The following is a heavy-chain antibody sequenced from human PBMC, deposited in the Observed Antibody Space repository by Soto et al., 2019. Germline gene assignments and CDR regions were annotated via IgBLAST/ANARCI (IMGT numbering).Heavy chain of an antibody. Sequence: GGSLRLSCTASGFTFGDYAMSWVRQAPGKGLEWVGFIRSKAYGGTTEYAASVKGRFTISRDVSKSIAYLQMNSLKTEDTAVYYCTRALIAAAHFDYWGQGTLVTVSS. V-gene: IGHV3-49*04. J-gene: IGHJ4*02. CDR3: TRALIAAAHFDY. CDR1: GFTFGDYA. CDR2: IRSKAYGGTT. D-gene: IGHD6-13*01.